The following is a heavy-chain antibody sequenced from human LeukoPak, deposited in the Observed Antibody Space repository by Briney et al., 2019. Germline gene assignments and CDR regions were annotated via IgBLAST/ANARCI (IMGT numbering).Heavy chain of an antibody. V-gene: IGHV4-59*01. CDR1: GGSIISYY. D-gene: IGHD6-19*01. J-gene: IGHJ3*02. Sequence: SETLSLTCTVSGGSIISYYWSWIRQPPGRGLEWIGYIYYTGSTNYSPSLKSRVSISIDTSNNQFSLSLTSVTAADTAVYYCAKLPSGGPWLETNDAFDIWGQGTMVTVSS. CDR2: IYYTGST. CDR3: AKLPSGGPWLETNDAFDI.